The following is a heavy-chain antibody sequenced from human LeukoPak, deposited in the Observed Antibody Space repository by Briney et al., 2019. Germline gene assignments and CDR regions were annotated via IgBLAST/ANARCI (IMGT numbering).Heavy chain of an antibody. V-gene: IGHV3-30-3*01. CDR3: ARAPGIAAAGGAFDI. D-gene: IGHD6-13*01. CDR2: ISYDGSNK. CDR1: GFTFSSYA. J-gene: IGHJ3*02. Sequence: PGGSLRLSCAASGFTFSSYAMHWVRQAPGKGLEWVAVISYDGSNKYYADSVKGRFTISRDNSKNTLYLQMNSLRAEDTAVYYCARAPGIAAAGGAFDIWGQGTMVTVSS.